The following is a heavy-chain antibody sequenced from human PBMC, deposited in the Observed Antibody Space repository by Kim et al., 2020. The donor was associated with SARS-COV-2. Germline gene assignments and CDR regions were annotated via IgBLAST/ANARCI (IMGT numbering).Heavy chain of an antibody. J-gene: IGHJ5*02. Sequence: SLKSRVTISVDTSKNQFSLKLSSVTAADTAVYYCARRSRGYSSGWFWFDPWGQGTLVTVSS. D-gene: IGHD6-19*01. CDR3: ARRSRGYSSGWFWFDP. V-gene: IGHV4-59*08.